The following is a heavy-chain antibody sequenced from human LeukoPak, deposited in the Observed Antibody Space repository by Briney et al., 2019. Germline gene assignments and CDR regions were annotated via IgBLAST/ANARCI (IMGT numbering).Heavy chain of an antibody. CDR2: IYHSGST. V-gene: IGHV4-4*02. CDR3: ARDGRGPTRESLDY. CDR1: GGSISSSNW. D-gene: IGHD3-10*01. Sequence: SETLSLTCTVSGGSISSSNWWSWVRQPPGKGLEWIGEIYHSGSTNYNPSLKSRATISVDKSKNQLSLKLSSVTAADTAVYYCARDGRGPTRESLDYWGQGTLVTVSS. J-gene: IGHJ4*02.